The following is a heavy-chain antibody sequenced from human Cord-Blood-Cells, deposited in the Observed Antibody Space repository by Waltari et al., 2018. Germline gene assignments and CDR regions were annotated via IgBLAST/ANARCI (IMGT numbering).Heavy chain of an antibody. D-gene: IGHD1-26*01. CDR1: GCSISSYS. CDR3: ARDFQRYGIVGATGAFDI. CDR2: IYYSGST. J-gene: IGHJ3*02. V-gene: IGHV4-59*01. Sequence: QVQLQESGPGLVKPSATLSLTCTVSGCSISSYSWSWIRPPPGTGLEWIGYIYYSGSTHYNPSLKSRVTISVDTSKNQFSLKLSSVTAADTAVYYCARDFQRYGIVGATGAFDIWGQGTMVTVSS.